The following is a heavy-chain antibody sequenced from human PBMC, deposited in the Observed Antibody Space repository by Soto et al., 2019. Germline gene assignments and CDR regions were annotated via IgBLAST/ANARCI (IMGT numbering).Heavy chain of an antibody. D-gene: IGHD3-3*01. Sequence: QVQLQQWGAGLLKPSETLSLTCAVYGGSFSGYYWSWIRQPPGKGLEWIGEINHSGSTNYNPSLKSRVTTSVDTSKNQFSLKLSSVTAADTAVYYCARGPARITIFGVVIIRAFDIWGQGTMVTVSS. CDR2: INHSGST. CDR1: GGSFSGYY. J-gene: IGHJ3*02. V-gene: IGHV4-34*01. CDR3: ARGPARITIFGVVIIRAFDI.